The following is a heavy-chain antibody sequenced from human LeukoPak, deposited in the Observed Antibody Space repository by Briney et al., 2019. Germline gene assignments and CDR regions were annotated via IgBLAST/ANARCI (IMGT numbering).Heavy chain of an antibody. CDR2: IRYDGSNK. J-gene: IGHJ4*02. CDR1: GFTFSSYG. CDR3: AKDSKAARYEGDY. V-gene: IGHV3-30*02. Sequence: GGSLRLSCAASGFTFSSYGMHWVRQAPGEGLEWVAFIRYDGSNKYYADSVKGRFTISRDNSKNTLYLQMNSLRAEDTAVYYCAKDSKAARYEGDYWGQGTLVTVSS. D-gene: IGHD6-6*01.